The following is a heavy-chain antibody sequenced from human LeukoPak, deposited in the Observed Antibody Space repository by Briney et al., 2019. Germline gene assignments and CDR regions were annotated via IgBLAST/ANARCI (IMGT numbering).Heavy chain of an antibody. D-gene: IGHD3-3*01. CDR2: INPNSGGT. CDR3: ARLPPAPRDGAIFGVVINSGFDY. V-gene: IGHV1-2*02. J-gene: IGHJ4*02. CDR1: GYTFTGYY. Sequence: ASVKVFCKASGYTFTGYYMHWVRQAPGQGLEWMGWINPNSGGTNYAQKFQGRVTMTRDTSIGTAYMELSRLRSDDTAVYYCARLPPAPRDGAIFGVVINSGFDYWGQGTLVTVSS.